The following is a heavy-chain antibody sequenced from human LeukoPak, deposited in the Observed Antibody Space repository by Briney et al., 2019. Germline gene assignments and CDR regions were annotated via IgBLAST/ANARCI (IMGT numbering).Heavy chain of an antibody. CDR1: GFTFSSYA. CDR2: ISGSGGTT. CDR3: AKLHNLNCDY. D-gene: IGHD1-14*01. V-gene: IGHV3-23*01. J-gene: IGHJ4*02. Sequence: PGGSLRLSCAASGFTFSSYAMSWVRQAPGTGLEWVSTISGSGGTTYYADSVKGRFTNSRDNSKNTLYLQMNSLRPEDTAVYYCAKLHNLNCDYWGLGTLATVSS.